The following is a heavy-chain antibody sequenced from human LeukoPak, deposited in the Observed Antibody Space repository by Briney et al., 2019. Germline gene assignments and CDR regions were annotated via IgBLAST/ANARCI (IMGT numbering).Heavy chain of an antibody. CDR3: ARGRLTYYYGSGSLYYFDY. V-gene: IGHV1-2*04. D-gene: IGHD3-10*01. J-gene: IGHJ4*02. CDR2: INPNSGGT. CDR1: GYTFTGYY. Sequence: ASVKVSCKASGYTFTGYYMHWVRQAPGQGLEWMGWINPNSGGTNYAQKFQGWVTMTRDTSISTAYMELSRLRSDDTAVYYCARGRLTYYYGSGSLYYFDYWGQGTLVTVSS.